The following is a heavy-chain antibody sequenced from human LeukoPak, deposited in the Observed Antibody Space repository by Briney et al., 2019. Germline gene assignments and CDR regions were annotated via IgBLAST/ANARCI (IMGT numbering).Heavy chain of an antibody. V-gene: IGHV1-69*10. CDR2: IIPIFGIA. J-gene: IGHJ4*02. CDR1: GGTFSSYA. CDR3: ARWLGADCGGDCYDY. Sequence: SVRVSCKASGGTFSSYAINWVRQAPGQGLEWMGRIIPIFGIANYAQKFQGRVTITADKSTSTAYMELSSLRSEDTAVYYCARWLGADCGGDCYDYWGQGTLVTVSS. D-gene: IGHD2-21*01.